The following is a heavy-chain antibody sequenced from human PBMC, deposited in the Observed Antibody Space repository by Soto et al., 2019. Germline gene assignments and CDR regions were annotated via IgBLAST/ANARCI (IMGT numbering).Heavy chain of an antibody. V-gene: IGHV4-39*01. Sequence: SETLSLTCSVSGDSISNSRFYWAWIRQPPGEGLEWIGSIYHTGNAYYNPSLKSLVTISVDTSKNQFSLKLTSVTAADAALYYCARDFFDSSDYTTNWFDPWGQGTLVTVSS. CDR2: IYHTGNA. CDR3: ARDFFDSSDYTTNWFDP. D-gene: IGHD3-22*01. CDR1: GDSISNSRFY. J-gene: IGHJ5*02.